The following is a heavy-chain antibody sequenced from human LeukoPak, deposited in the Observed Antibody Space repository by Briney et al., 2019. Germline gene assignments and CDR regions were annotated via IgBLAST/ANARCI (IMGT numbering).Heavy chain of an antibody. CDR3: AREGLGDASDI. J-gene: IGHJ3*02. CDR2: IGTAGDT. CDR1: GSTFSSYD. Sequence: GGSLRLSCAASGSTFSSYDMHWVRQATGKGLEWVSAIGTAGDTYYPGSVKGRFTISRENAKNSLYLQMNSLRAGDTAVYYCAREGLGDASDIWGQGTMVTVSS. V-gene: IGHV3-13*01. D-gene: IGHD3-10*01.